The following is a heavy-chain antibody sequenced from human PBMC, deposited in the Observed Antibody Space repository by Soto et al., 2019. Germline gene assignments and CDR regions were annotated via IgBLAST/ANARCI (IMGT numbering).Heavy chain of an antibody. CDR1: GFTFSSYA. CDR3: AKDQAAVRGVLDY. V-gene: IGHV3-23*01. J-gene: IGHJ4*02. D-gene: IGHD3-10*01. CDR2: ISGSGGST. Sequence: EVQLLESGGGLVQPGGSLRLSCAASGFTFSSYAMSWVRQAPGKGLEWVSAISGSGGSTYYADSVKGRFTISRDNSKNTLYLQMNSLSAEDTAVYYCAKDQAAVRGVLDYWGQGTLVTVSS.